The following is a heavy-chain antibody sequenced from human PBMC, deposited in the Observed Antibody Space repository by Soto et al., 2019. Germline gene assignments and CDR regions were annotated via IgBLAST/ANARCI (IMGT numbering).Heavy chain of an antibody. J-gene: IGHJ6*02. Sequence: PGESLKISCKGSGYSFTSYWISWVRQMPGKGLEWMGRIDPSDSYTNYSPSFQGHVTISADKSISTAYLQWSSLKASDTAMYYCATPNATPWYTVGNYYYYGMDVWGQGTTVTVSS. CDR1: GYSFTSYW. V-gene: IGHV5-10-1*01. D-gene: IGHD1-26*01. CDR3: ATPNATPWYTVGNYYYYGMDV. CDR2: IDPSDSYT.